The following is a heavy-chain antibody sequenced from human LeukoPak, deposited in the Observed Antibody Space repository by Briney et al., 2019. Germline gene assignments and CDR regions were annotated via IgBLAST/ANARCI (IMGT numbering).Heavy chain of an antibody. D-gene: IGHD6-19*01. CDR2: NNTNTGNP. J-gene: IGHJ4*02. Sequence: ASVKVSCKASGYTFTSYAMNWVRQAPGQGLEWMGWNNTNTGNPTYAQGFTGRFVFSLDTSVSTAYLQISSLKAEDTAVYYCARDLIAVAGTSNDYWGQGTLVTVSS. V-gene: IGHV7-4-1*02. CDR3: ARDLIAVAGTSNDY. CDR1: GYTFTSYA.